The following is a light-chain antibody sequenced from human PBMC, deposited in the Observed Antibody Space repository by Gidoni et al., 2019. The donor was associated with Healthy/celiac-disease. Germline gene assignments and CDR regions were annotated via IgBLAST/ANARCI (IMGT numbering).Light chain of an antibody. CDR2: AAS. J-gene: IGKJ2*01. Sequence: DIQMTQSPSSLSASLGDRVTITCRASQSISSYLNWYQQKPGKAPKLLIYAASSLQNGVPSSFSVSGSGTDFTLTISSLQPEDFATYYCQQSYSTPYTFGQGTKLEIK. CDR1: QSISSY. CDR3: QQSYSTPYT. V-gene: IGKV1-39*01.